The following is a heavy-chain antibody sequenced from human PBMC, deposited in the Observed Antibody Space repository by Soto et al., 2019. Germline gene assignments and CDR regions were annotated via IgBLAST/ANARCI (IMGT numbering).Heavy chain of an antibody. CDR1: GFTFINYA. V-gene: IGHV3-23*01. Sequence: GGSLRISGVASGFTFINYAVAWVRQAPGKGLEWASSTTSSGDVTYYADSVKGRFTVSRDNFRNMLYLQMNSLRAEDTATYYCAKYSTTGASRLFDYWGQGTLVTVSS. CDR3: AKYSTTGASRLFDY. J-gene: IGHJ4*02. D-gene: IGHD1-1*01. CDR2: TTSSGDVT.